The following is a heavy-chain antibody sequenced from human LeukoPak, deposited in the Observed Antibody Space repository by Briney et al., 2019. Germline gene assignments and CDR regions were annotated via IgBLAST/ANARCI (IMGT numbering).Heavy chain of an antibody. CDR1: GGSISSYY. CDR3: AGVGGGGYYFDY. Sequence: PSETLSLTCTVSGGSISSYYWSWIRQPPGKGLEWIGYIYYSGSTNYNPSLKSRVTISVDTSKNQFSLKLSSVTAADTAVYYGAGVGGGGYYFDYWGQGTLVTVSS. V-gene: IGHV4-59*01. J-gene: IGHJ4*02. D-gene: IGHD3-16*01. CDR2: IYYSGST.